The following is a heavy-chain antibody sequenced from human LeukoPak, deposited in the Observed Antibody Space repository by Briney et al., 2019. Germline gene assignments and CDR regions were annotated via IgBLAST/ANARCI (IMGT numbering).Heavy chain of an antibody. Sequence: ASVKVSCKASGYTFTSYGISWVRQAPGQGLEWMGWISAYNGNTNYAQKLQGRVTMTTDTSTSTAYMELSRLRSDDTAVYYCARDTLGYCSGGSCRRILDYWGQGTLVTVSS. CDR2: ISAYNGNT. CDR3: ARDTLGYCSGGSCRRILDY. V-gene: IGHV1-18*01. J-gene: IGHJ4*02. CDR1: GYTFTSYG. D-gene: IGHD2-15*01.